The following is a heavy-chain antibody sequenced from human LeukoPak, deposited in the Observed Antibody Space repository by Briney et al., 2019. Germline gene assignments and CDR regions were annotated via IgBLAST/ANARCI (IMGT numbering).Heavy chain of an antibody. D-gene: IGHD6-13*01. CDR1: GYSFTSYW. CDR3: ARESIAAAGNDYYGMDV. J-gene: IGHJ6*02. CDR2: IYPGDSDT. Sequence: GESLKISCKGSGYSFTSYWIGWVRQTPGKGLEWMGIIYPGDSDTRYSPSFQGQVTISADKSISTAYLQWSSLKASDTAMYYCARESIAAAGNDYYGMDVWGQGTTVTVSS. V-gene: IGHV5-51*01.